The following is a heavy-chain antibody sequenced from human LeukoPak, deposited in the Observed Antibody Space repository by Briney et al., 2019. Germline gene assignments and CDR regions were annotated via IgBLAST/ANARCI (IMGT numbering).Heavy chain of an antibody. D-gene: IGHD2/OR15-2a*01. CDR1: GFTFSSYE. J-gene: IGHJ6*03. Sequence: GGSLRLSCAASGFTFSSYEMNWVRQAPGKGLEWVSSITSSNNYIYYGDSVKGRFTTSRDDAKNSLYLQMNSLRAEDTAVYYCARATLQTIVLMDVWGKGTTVTISS. CDR2: ITSSNNYI. V-gene: IGHV3-21*01. CDR3: ARATLQTIVLMDV.